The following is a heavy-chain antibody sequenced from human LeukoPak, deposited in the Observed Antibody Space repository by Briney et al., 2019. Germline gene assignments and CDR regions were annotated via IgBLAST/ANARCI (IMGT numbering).Heavy chain of an antibody. CDR3: ARGLYYGSGPDGY. CDR1: GGSISSYY. J-gene: IGHJ4*02. CDR2: IYYSGST. Sequence: SETLSLTCTVSGGSISSYYWSWIRQPPGKGLEWIGYIYYSGSTNYNPSLKSRVTISVDTSKNQFSLKLSSVTAADTAVYYCARGLYYGSGPDGYWGQGTLVTVSS. V-gene: IGHV4-59*01. D-gene: IGHD3-10*01.